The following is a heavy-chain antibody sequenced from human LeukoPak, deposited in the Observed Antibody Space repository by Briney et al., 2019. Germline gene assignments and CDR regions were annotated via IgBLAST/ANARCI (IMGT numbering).Heavy chain of an antibody. Sequence: PGGSLRLSCAASGFTFDDYAMHWVRQAPGKGLEWVAVISYDGSNKYYADSVKGRFTISRDNSKNTLYLQMNSLRAEDTAVYYCARETYWGQGTLVTVSS. V-gene: IGHV3-30-3*01. CDR1: GFTFDDYA. CDR2: ISYDGSNK. CDR3: ARETY. J-gene: IGHJ4*02.